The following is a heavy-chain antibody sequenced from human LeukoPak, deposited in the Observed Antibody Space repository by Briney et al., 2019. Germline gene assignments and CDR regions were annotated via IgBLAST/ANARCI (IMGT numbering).Heavy chain of an antibody. J-gene: IGHJ4*02. Sequence: SETLSLPCTVSGGSISSYYWSWIRQPPGKGLEWIGYIYYSGSNNYNPSLKSQVTISEGTSKNQFSLKVSSVTAADTAVYYCARGNWYLDYWGQGTLVTVSS. V-gene: IGHV4-59*01. CDR3: ARGNWYLDY. CDR1: GGSISSYY. CDR2: IYYSGSN. D-gene: IGHD1-1*01.